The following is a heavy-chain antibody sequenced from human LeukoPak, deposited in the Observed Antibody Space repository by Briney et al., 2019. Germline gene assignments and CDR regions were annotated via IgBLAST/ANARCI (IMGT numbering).Heavy chain of an antibody. Sequence: GGSLRLSCAASGFTFSSYWMTWVRQAPGKGLEWVGRIKTKTDGGTTDYAAPVKGRFTISRDDSKNTLYLQMNSLKTEDTAMYFCTAWTGSYWGQGTLVTVSS. J-gene: IGHJ4*02. D-gene: IGHD1-26*01. CDR1: GFTFSSYW. CDR3: TAWTGSY. CDR2: IKTKTDGGTT. V-gene: IGHV3-15*01.